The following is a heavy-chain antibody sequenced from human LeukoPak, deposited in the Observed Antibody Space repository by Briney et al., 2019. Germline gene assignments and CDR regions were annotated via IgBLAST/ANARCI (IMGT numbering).Heavy chain of an antibody. V-gene: IGHV1-69*13. CDR2: IIPIFGTA. Sequence: SVKVSCKASGGTFSSYAISWVRQAPGQGLEWMGGIIPIFGTANYAQKFQGRVTITADESTNTAYMELSSLRSEDTAVYYCARGALTVTTSYDYWGQGTLVTVSS. D-gene: IGHD4-17*01. CDR3: ARGALTVTTSYDY. J-gene: IGHJ4*02. CDR1: GGTFSSYA.